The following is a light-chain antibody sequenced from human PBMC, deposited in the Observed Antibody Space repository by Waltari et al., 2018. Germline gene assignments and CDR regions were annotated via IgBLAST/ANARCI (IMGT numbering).Light chain of an antibody. CDR2: GVT. CDR1: SSDVGRYDY. Sequence: QSALTQPPSASGSPGQSVTISCTGPSSDVGRYDYVSWYQHHPGKAPKLLIYGVTKRPSGGPDRFSGSKSGNTASLTISGLQTDDEAHSYCSSYAGTNNLLFGGGTKVTVL. J-gene: IGLJ2*01. V-gene: IGLV2-8*01. CDR3: SSYAGTNNLL.